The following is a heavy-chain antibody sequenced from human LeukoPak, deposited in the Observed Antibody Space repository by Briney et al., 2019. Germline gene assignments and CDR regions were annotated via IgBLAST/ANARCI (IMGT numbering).Heavy chain of an antibody. J-gene: IGHJ3*02. CDR1: GYTFTSYY. CDR2: INPSGGST. V-gene: IGHV1-46*01. Sequence: ASVKVSCKASGYTFTSYYMHWVRQAPGQGLEWMGIINPSGGSTSYAQKFQGRVTITRNTSISTAYMELSSLRSEDTAVYYCARGRVLEWGEAFDIWGQGTMVTVSS. CDR3: ARGRVLEWGEAFDI. D-gene: IGHD3-3*01.